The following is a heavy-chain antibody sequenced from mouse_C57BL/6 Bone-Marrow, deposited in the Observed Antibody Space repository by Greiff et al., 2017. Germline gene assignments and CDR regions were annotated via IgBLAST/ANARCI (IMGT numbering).Heavy chain of an antibody. D-gene: IGHD4-1*01. Sequence: QVQLQQPGAELVKPGASVKLSCKASGYTFTSYWMHWVKQRPGQGLEWIGMIHPNSGSTNYNEKFKSKATLTVDKSSSTAYMQLSSLTSEDSAVYYCARSVTGTKYFDVWGTGTTVTVSS. CDR3: ARSVTGTKYFDV. V-gene: IGHV1-64*01. J-gene: IGHJ1*03. CDR2: IHPNSGST. CDR1: GYTFTSYW.